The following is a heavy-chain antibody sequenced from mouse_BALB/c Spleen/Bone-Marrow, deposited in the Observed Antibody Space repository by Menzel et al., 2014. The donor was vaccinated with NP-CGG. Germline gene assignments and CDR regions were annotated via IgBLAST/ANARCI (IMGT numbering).Heavy chain of an antibody. CDR2: INPSSGFT. CDR1: GYTFTSYT. CDR3: ARPYSYGHDY. J-gene: IGHJ2*01. V-gene: IGHV1-4*01. Sequence: VQLQESGAELARPGASLKMSCKASGYTFTSYTIHWVKQRPGQGLEWIGYINPSSGFTNYNQKFTDKATLTADKSSSTAYMQLSSLTSEDSAVYYCARPYSYGHDYWGQGTTLTVSS. D-gene: IGHD1-1*01.